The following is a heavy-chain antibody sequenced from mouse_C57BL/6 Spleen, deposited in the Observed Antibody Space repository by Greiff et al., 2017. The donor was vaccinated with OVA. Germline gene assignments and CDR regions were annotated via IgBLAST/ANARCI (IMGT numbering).Heavy chain of an antibody. Sequence: VQGVESGPGLVAPSQSLSITCTVSGFSLTSYGVSWVRQPPGKGLEWLGVIWGDGSTNYHSALISRLSISKDNSKSQVFLKLNSLQTDDTATYYCAKEGVYDGNGGFAYWGQGTLATVSA. D-gene: IGHD2-3*01. CDR3: AKEGVYDGNGGFAY. V-gene: IGHV2-3*01. J-gene: IGHJ3*01. CDR1: GFSLTSYG. CDR2: IWGDGST.